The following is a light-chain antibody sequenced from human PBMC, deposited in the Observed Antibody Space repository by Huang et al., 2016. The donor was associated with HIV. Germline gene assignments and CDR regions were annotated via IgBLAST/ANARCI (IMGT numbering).Light chain of an antibody. CDR2: WAS. CDR3: QQYYNTPRT. V-gene: IGKV4-1*01. J-gene: IGKJ2*01. CDR1: QNLLYPSNDANY. Sequence: DIVLTQSPDSLAVSLGGRATISCKSTQNLLYPSNDANYLAWYQQKPGQPPKLLITWASTRKAGVPDRFSGAGSETEFTLTISSLRAEDVAVYYCQQYYNTPRTFGQGTKLEIK.